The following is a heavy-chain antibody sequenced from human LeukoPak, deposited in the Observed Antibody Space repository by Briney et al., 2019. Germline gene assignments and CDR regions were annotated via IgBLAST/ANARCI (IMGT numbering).Heavy chain of an antibody. CDR2: INPNSGGT. CDR1: GYTFTGYY. J-gene: IGHJ3*02. CDR3: ARGRSVRGIILTDTFDI. V-gene: IGHV1-2*02. Sequence: ASVKVSCKASGYTFTGYYMHWVRQAPGQGLEWMGWINPNSGGTNYAQKFQGRVTMTRDTSISTAYMELSRLRSDDTAVYYCARGRSVRGIILTDTFDIWGQGTMVAVSS. D-gene: IGHD3-10*01.